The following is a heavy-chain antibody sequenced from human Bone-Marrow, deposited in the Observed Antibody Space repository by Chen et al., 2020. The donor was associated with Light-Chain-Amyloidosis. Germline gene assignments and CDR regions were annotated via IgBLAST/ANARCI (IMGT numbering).Heavy chain of an antibody. CDR1: GFNFSSFG. J-gene: IGHJ4*02. V-gene: IGHV3-23*04. CDR2: VSGSTVST. D-gene: IGHD1-26*01. CDR3: TRKWGYFDF. Sequence: EVQLVESGGGLVQPGGSLRLSCATSGFNFSSFGMSWVRQATGKGLEWVSTVSGSTVSTYYAGAVKGRFIISRDNSKSTLYLQMNSLRAGDTAVYFCTRKWGYFDFWGQGSLVTVSS.